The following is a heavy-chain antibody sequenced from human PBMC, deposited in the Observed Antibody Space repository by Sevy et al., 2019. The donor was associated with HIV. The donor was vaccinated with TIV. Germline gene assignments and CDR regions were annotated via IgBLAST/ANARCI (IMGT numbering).Heavy chain of an antibody. CDR2: LSWNSGTI. CDR3: AKGAGQWLGDAFDV. D-gene: IGHD6-19*01. Sequence: GGSLRLSCAASGFTFDDYAIHWVRQAPGKGLEWVSALSWNSGTIDYADSVKGRFTISRDNAKKSLYLQMNSLRTEDTALYYCAKGAGQWLGDAFDVWGQGTMVTVSS. J-gene: IGHJ3*01. CDR1: GFTFDDYA. V-gene: IGHV3-9*01.